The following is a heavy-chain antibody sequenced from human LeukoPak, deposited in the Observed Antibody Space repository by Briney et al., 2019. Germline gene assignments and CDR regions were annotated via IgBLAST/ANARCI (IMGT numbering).Heavy chain of an antibody. CDR2: IYTSGST. CDR3: ARAAGPDYYDSSGYYYVGWFDP. Sequence: SETLSLTCTVSGGSISSYYWSWIRQPAGKGLEWIGRIYTSGSTNYNPSLKSRVTMSVDTSKNQFSLKLSSVTAADTAVYYCARAAGPDYYDSSGYYYVGWFDPWGQGTLVTVTS. D-gene: IGHD3-22*01. V-gene: IGHV4-4*07. CDR1: GGSISSYY. J-gene: IGHJ5*02.